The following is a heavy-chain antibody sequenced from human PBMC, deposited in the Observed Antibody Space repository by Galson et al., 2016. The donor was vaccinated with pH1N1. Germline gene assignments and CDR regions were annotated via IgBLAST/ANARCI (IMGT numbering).Heavy chain of an antibody. J-gene: IGHJ4*02. Sequence: SLKVSCKASGYAFTGQYMHWVRQAPGQGLEWMGWINPRSGYTFYSQNFQGRVTMTTDTSINTAYQEMGRLKFDDSAVYYCARGAVEGYDWLFFDYWGQGALVTVSS. V-gene: IGHV1-2*02. CDR1: GYAFTGQY. CDR2: INPRSGYT. CDR3: ARGAVEGYDWLFFDY. D-gene: IGHD3-22*01.